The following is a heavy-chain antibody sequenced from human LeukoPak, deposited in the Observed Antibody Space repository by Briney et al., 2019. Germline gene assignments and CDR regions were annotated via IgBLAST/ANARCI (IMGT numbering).Heavy chain of an antibody. Sequence: SETLSLTCNVSGGSISTSSYYWGWIRQPPGKGPEWIGSVYYSGNTYYSPSLKSRVTISVDTSKNQFSLKLSAVTAADTAVYYCARRGGSKIDYWGQGTLVTVPS. J-gene: IGHJ4*02. CDR2: VYYSGNT. D-gene: IGHD3-3*01. V-gene: IGHV4-39*01. CDR3: ARRGGSKIDY. CDR1: GGSISTSSYY.